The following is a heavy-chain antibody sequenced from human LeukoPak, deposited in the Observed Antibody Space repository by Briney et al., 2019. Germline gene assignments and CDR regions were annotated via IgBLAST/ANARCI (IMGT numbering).Heavy chain of an antibody. CDR1: GYTFTGYY. Sequence: PRASVKVSCKASGYTFTGYYMRWVRQAPGQGLEWMGWINPNSGGTNYAQKFQGRVTMTRDTSISTAYMELSRLRSDDTAVYYCARAPSICSGGSCRLPPLGYWGQGTLVTVSS. D-gene: IGHD2-15*01. J-gene: IGHJ4*02. V-gene: IGHV1-2*02. CDR2: INPNSGGT. CDR3: ARAPSICSGGSCRLPPLGY.